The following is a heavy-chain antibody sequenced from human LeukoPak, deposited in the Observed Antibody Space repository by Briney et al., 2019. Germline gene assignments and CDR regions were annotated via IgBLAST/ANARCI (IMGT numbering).Heavy chain of an antibody. J-gene: IGHJ4*02. CDR1: GFTFSKAW. V-gene: IGHV3-23*01. CDR3: AKDSSSQYQLLSGGDY. CDR2: ISGSGGST. Sequence: PGGSLRLSCAASGFTFSKAWMSWVRQAPGKGLEWVSAISGSGGSTYYADSVKGRFTISRDNSKNTLYLQMNSLRAEDTAVYYCAKDSSSQYQLLSGGDYWGQGTLVTVSS. D-gene: IGHD2-2*01.